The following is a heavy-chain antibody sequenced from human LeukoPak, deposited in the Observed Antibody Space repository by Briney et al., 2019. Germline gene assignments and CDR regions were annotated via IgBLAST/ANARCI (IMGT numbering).Heavy chain of an antibody. CDR2: VYYGGIT. D-gene: IGHD4-17*01. CDR1: GGSISTYY. CDR3: ARAGGDRFDY. J-gene: IGHJ4*02. Sequence: SETLSLTCTVSGGSISTYYWSWIRQPPGKGLEWIAYVYYGGITHYNPSLKSRATITLDTSKNQFSLKLTSVTAADTAVYYCARAGGDRFDYWGQGSLVTVSS. V-gene: IGHV4-59*01.